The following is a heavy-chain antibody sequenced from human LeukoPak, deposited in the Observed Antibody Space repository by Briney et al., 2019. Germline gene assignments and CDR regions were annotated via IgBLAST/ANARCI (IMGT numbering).Heavy chain of an antibody. J-gene: IGHJ3*02. D-gene: IGHD3-22*01. CDR1: GYTFTSYD. CDR2: MNPNSGNT. CDR3: AKPGGYYDSSGYFFSGAFDI. V-gene: IGHV1-8*01. Sequence: ASVKVSCKASGYTFTSYDINWVRQATGQGLEWMGWMNPNSGNTGYAQKFQGRVTMTRNTSISTAYMELSSLRSEDTAVYYCAKPGGYYDSSGYFFSGAFDIWGQGTMVTVSS.